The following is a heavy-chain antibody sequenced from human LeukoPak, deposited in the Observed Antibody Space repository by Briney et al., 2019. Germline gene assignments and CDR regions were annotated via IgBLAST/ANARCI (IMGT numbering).Heavy chain of an antibody. Sequence: GGSLRLSCIASGFTFSPYTMNWVRQAPGKGLEWVASISSSSTYIYYAHSVKGRFTISRDNAKSSLFLQMNSLRAEDTAVYYCARDGDYGDYAQPFDYWGQGTLVTVSS. CDR2: ISSSSTYI. CDR3: ARDGDYGDYAQPFDY. V-gene: IGHV3-21*06. CDR1: GFTFSPYT. D-gene: IGHD4-17*01. J-gene: IGHJ4*02.